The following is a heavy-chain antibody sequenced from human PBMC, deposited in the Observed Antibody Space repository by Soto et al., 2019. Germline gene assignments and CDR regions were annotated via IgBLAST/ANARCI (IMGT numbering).Heavy chain of an antibody. J-gene: IGHJ4*02. CDR2: VYYSGNTF. V-gene: IGHV4-31*03. D-gene: IGHD2-21*01. Sequence: SETLSLTCTVSGGSISSGVYYWTWIRQRPGKGLEWIGHVYYSGNTFYYNPSLRSRLTISVDTSKNQFSLMLTSVTAADTALYYCARALSYVDLTFGSRTRYSHFDSWGQGSLVTVSS. CDR1: GGSISSGVYY. CDR3: ARALSYVDLTFGSRTRYSHFDS.